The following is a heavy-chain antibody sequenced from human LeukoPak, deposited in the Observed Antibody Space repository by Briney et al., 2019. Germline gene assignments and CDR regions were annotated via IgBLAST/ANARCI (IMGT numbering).Heavy chain of an antibody. CDR3: ARSPRITIFGVVRSSYYGMDV. CDR1: GGSFSGYY. D-gene: IGHD3-3*01. V-gene: IGHV4-34*01. J-gene: IGHJ6*02. CDR2: INHSGST. Sequence: SETLSLTCAVYGGSFSGYYWSWIRQPPGKGLEWIGEINHSGSTNYNPSLKSRVTISVDTSKNQFSLKLSSVTAADTAVYYCARSPRITIFGVVRSSYYGMDVWGQGTTVTVSS.